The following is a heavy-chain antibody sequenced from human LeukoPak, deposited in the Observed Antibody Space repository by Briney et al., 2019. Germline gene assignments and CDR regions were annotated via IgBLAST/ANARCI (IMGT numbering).Heavy chain of an antibody. Sequence: SQTLSLTCTVSGGSISSGDYYWSWIRQPPGKGLEWIAYMYYSGSTYYNPSLKSRVTMSADMSKNQLSLKLSSVIAGDTAMYFCPRPYYYDSRIDPWGQGILVTVSS. V-gene: IGHV4-30-4*01. J-gene: IGHJ5*02. CDR3: PRPYYYDSRIDP. CDR1: GGSISSGDYY. D-gene: IGHD3-22*01. CDR2: MYYSGST.